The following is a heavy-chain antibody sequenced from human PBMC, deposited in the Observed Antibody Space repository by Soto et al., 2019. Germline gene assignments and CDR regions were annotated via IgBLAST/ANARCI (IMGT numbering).Heavy chain of an antibody. D-gene: IGHD6-6*01. V-gene: IGHV1-18*01. Sequence: QVQLVQSGPEVKKPGASVKVSCKASGYTFTSHTIGWVRQAPGQGLEWMGWISAYSGNTNYAHKVQGRLTMTSEASTSTAYMELKSLRSDDTALYYCARMRTIAARGNDAFDIWGQGTMVTVSS. CDR2: ISAYSGNT. CDR1: GYTFTSHT. J-gene: IGHJ3*02. CDR3: ARMRTIAARGNDAFDI.